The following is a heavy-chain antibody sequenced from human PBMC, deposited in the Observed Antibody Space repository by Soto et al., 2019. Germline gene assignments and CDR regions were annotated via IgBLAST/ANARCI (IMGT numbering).Heavy chain of an antibody. Sequence: PSETLSLTCTVSGGSISSYYWSWIRQPPGKGLEWIGYIYYSGSTNYNPSLKSRVTISVDTSKNQFSLKLSSVTAADTAVYYCARHGYCSGGSCFSSPYFDYWGQGTLVTVSS. CDR3: ARHGYCSGGSCFSSPYFDY. V-gene: IGHV4-59*08. CDR2: IYYSGST. CDR1: GGSISSYY. D-gene: IGHD2-15*01. J-gene: IGHJ4*02.